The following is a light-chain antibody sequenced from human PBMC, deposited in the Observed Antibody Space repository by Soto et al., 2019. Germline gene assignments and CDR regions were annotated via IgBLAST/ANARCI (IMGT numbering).Light chain of an antibody. CDR1: SSDVGSYNL. Sequence: QSALTQPASASGSPGQSITISCTGTSSDVGSYNLVSWYQQHPGKAPKLIIYEGNKRPSGVSNRFSGSKSGNTASLTISGLQAEDEADYSCCSYAGSGTLVFGGGTKLTVL. J-gene: IGLJ2*01. V-gene: IGLV2-23*01. CDR2: EGN. CDR3: CSYAGSGTLV.